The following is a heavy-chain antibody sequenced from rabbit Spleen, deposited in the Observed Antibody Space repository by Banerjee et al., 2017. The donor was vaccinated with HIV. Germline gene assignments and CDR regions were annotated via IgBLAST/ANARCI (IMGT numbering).Heavy chain of an antibody. CDR3: ARDLDGVIGWNFGW. Sequence: QSLEESGGDLVKPGASLTLTCTASGFSFSYSDYMCWVRQPPGKGPEWIACIGGGVSSITYYATWAKGRFTISKTSSTTVTLQMTSLTAADTATYFCARDLDGVIGWNFGWWGQGTLVTVS. V-gene: IGHV1S40*01. J-gene: IGHJ4*01. D-gene: IGHD1-1*01. CDR2: IGGGVSSIT. CDR1: GFSFSYSDY.